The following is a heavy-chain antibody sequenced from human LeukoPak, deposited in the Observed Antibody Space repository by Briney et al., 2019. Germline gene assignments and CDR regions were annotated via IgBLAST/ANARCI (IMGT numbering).Heavy chain of an antibody. CDR3: ARDSSGIVVVPAAYYYYYYGMDV. D-gene: IGHD2-2*01. V-gene: IGHV4-31*03. CDR2: IYYSGST. Sequence: SQTLSLTCTVSGGSISSGGYYWSWIRQHPGKGLEWIGYIYYSGSTYYNPSLKSRVTISVDTSKNQFSLKLSSVTAADTAVYYCARDSSGIVVVPAAYYYYYYGMDVWGQGTTVTVSS. CDR1: GGSISSGGYY. J-gene: IGHJ6*02.